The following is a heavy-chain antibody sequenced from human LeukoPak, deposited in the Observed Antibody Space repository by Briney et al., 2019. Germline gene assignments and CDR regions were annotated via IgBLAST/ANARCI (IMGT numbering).Heavy chain of an antibody. J-gene: IGHJ5*01. CDR1: TFTFSSYA. CDR3: ARGGYGDYDS. CDR2: ISAGADST. Sequence: GGSLRLSCAASTFTFSSYAMSWVRQAPGKALEWVSAISAGADSTYYAVSMEGRFTISRENSRNALFLQMSGLRAEDTAVYFCARGGYGDYDSWGQGTLVTVSS. D-gene: IGHD4-17*01. V-gene: IGHV3-23*01.